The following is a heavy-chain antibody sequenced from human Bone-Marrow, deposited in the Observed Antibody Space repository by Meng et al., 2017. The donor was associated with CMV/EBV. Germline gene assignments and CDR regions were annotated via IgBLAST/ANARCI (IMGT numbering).Heavy chain of an antibody. V-gene: IGHV3-9*01. CDR1: GFTFDDYA. CDR2: ISWNSGSI. J-gene: IGHJ6*02. D-gene: IGHD3-9*01. CDR3: AKETIWAMDV. Sequence: SLKISCAASGFTFDDYAMHWVRQAPGKGLEWVSGISWNSGSIGYADSVKGRFTISRDNAKNSLYLQMNSLRAEDKALYYCAKETIWAMDVWGQGTTVTVSS.